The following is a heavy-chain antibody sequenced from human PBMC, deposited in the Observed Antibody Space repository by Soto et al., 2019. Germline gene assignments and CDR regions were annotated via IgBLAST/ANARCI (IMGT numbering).Heavy chain of an antibody. Sequence: SVKFSCKASGGTFSSYAISWVRDAPGQGLEWMGGIIPIFGTANYAQKFQGRVTITADESTSTAYMELSSLRSEDTAVYYCARAGYSSSPGAFDIWGQGTMVTVSS. V-gene: IGHV1-69*13. CDR1: GGTFSSYA. CDR3: ARAGYSSSPGAFDI. J-gene: IGHJ3*02. CDR2: IIPIFGTA. D-gene: IGHD6-6*01.